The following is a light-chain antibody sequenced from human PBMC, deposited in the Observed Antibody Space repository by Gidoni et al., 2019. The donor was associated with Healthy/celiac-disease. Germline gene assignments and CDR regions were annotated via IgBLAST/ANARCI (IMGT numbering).Light chain of an antibody. CDR1: QSISSY. V-gene: IGKV1-39*01. J-gene: IGKJ2*01. CDR2: AAS. Sequence: IQMTQSPSSLSASVGDRVTITCRASQSISSYLNWYQQKPGKAPKLLNYAASSLKSGVPSRFSGSGSGTDFTLTISSLQPEDFATYYCQQSYSTSMYTFGQGTKLEIK. CDR3: QQSYSTSMYT.